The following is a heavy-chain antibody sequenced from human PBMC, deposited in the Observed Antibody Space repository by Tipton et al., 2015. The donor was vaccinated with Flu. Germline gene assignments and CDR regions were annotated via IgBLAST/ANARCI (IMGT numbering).Heavy chain of an antibody. CDR3: ARRDYSNYVSEPKNWFDP. CDR2: IHKTGNT. D-gene: IGHD4-11*01. J-gene: IGHJ5*02. Sequence: TLSLTCTVSGGSIGSYYWNWIRQPPGKGLEWIGNIHKTGNTYFNPSLRSRVTFSVDTSKNQFSLRLASVTAADTAVYYCARRDYSNYVSEPKNWFDPWGQGTLVTVSS. CDR1: GGSIGSYY. V-gene: IGHV4-4*09.